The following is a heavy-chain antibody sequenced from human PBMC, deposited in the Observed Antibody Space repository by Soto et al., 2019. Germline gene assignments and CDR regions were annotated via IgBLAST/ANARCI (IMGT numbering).Heavy chain of an antibody. J-gene: IGHJ3*02. CDR3: ARDPDQPDYANAFDI. CDR1: GGSVSSGSYY. CDR2: IYYSGST. V-gene: IGHV4-61*01. Sequence: SETLSLTCTVSGGSVSSGSYYWSWIRQPPGKGLEWIGYIYYSGSTNYNPSLKSRVTISVDTSKNQFSLKLSSVTAADTAVYYCARDPDQPDYANAFDIWGQGTMVTVSS. D-gene: IGHD4-17*01.